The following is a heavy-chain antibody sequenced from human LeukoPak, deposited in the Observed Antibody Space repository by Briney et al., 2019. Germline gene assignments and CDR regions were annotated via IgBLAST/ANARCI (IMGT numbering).Heavy chain of an antibody. CDR2: ISYDGSNK. CDR3: AREEWYYFDY. J-gene: IGHJ4*02. D-gene: IGHD3-3*01. V-gene: IGHV3-30-3*01. CDR1: GFTFSTYA. Sequence: GGSLRLSCAASGFTFSTYAIHWVRQAPGKGLEWVAVISYDGSNKYYVDSVKGRFTIARDNSKNTVYLQMNSLRAEDMAVYYCAREEWYYFDYWGQGTLVTVSS.